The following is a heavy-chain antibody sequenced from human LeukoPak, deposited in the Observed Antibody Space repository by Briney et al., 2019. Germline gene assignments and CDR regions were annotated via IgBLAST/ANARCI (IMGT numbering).Heavy chain of an antibody. D-gene: IGHD3-22*01. Sequence: GASVTVSCKASGYTFTSYYMHWVRQAPGQGLEWMGLINPSGGSTSYAQKFQGRVTMTRDTSTSTVYMELSSLRSEDTAVYYCARDRRYYDSSGYPDYWGQGTLVTVSS. J-gene: IGHJ4*02. CDR2: INPSGGST. V-gene: IGHV1-46*01. CDR3: ARDRRYYDSSGYPDY. CDR1: GYTFTSYY.